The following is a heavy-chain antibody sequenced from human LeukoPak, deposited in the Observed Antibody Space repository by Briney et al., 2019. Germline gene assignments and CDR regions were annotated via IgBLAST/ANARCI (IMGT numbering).Heavy chain of an antibody. CDR3: ARGDVVLVDTAMVTPDAFDI. Sequence: GGSLRLSCAASGFTFSDDYMSWLRQAPGKGLEWVSYISSSGSTIYYAASVKGRFTISRDNAKTPLYLQMNSLRAEDTAVYYCARGDVVLVDTAMVTPDAFDIWGQGTMVTVSS. V-gene: IGHV3-11*01. D-gene: IGHD5-18*01. CDR2: ISSSGSTI. J-gene: IGHJ3*02. CDR1: GFTFSDDY.